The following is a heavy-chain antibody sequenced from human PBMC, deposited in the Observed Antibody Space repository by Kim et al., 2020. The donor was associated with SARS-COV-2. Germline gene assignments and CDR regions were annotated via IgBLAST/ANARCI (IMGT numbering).Heavy chain of an antibody. Sequence: SETLSLTCTVSGGSISSSSYYWGWIRQPPGKGLEWIGSIYYSGSTYYNPSLKSRVTISVDTSKNQFSLKLSSVTAADTAVYYCATPVVPAATYYYYYYGMDVWGQGTTVTVSS. D-gene: IGHD2-2*01. J-gene: IGHJ6*02. CDR3: ATPVVPAATYYYYYYGMDV. CDR1: GGSISSSSYY. V-gene: IGHV4-39*01. CDR2: IYYSGST.